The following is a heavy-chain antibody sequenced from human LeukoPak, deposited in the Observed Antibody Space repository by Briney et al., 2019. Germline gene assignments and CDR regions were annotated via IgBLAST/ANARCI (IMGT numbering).Heavy chain of an antibody. CDR1: GGSISSSSYY. Sequence: SETLSLTCTVSGGSISSSSYYWGWIRQPPGRGLEWIGSIYYSGSTYYNPPLKSRVTISVDTSKNQFSLKLSSVTAADTAVYYCARLHPYYFDYWGQGTLVTVSS. V-gene: IGHV4-39*01. CDR2: IYYSGST. J-gene: IGHJ4*02. CDR3: ARLHPYYFDY.